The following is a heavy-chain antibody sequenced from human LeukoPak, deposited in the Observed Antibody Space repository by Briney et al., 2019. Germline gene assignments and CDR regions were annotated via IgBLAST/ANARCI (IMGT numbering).Heavy chain of an antibody. CDR3: ARGPDLWFGETNYYYYYMDV. Sequence: SETLSLTCTVSGGSISSGSYYWSWIRQPAGKGLEWIGRIYTSGSTNYNPSLKSRVTMSVDTSKNQFSLKLSSVTAADTAVYYCARGPDLWFGETNYYYYYMDVWGKGTTVTISS. D-gene: IGHD3-10*01. V-gene: IGHV4-61*02. CDR1: GGSISSGSYY. CDR2: IYTSGST. J-gene: IGHJ6*03.